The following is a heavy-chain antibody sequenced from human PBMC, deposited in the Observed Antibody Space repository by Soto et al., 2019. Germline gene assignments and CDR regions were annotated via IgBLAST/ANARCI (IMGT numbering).Heavy chain of an antibody. V-gene: IGHV4-59*01. D-gene: IGHD3-22*01. CDR1: GGSISGYY. CDR3: ARARYDSSGYYYFDY. CDR2: IYYSGST. Sequence: PSETLSLTCTVSGGSISGYYWSWIRQPPGKGLEWIGYIYYSGSTIYNPSLKSRVTIPVDTSKNQFSLKLSSVTAADTAVYYCARARYDSSGYYYFDYWGQGTLVTVSS. J-gene: IGHJ4*02.